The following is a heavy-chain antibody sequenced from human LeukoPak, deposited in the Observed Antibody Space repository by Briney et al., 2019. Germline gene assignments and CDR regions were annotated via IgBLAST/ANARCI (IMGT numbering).Heavy chain of an antibody. CDR1: GFTVSSNY. V-gene: IGHV3-66*01. J-gene: IGHJ6*02. CDR2: IYSGGST. CDR3: ASSTSYYYYGMDV. Sequence: GGSLRLSCAASGFTVSSNYMSWVRQAPGKGLEWVSVIYSGGSTYYADSVKGRFTVSRDNSKNTLYLQMNSLRAEDTAVYYCASSTSYYYYGMDVWGQGTTVTVSS.